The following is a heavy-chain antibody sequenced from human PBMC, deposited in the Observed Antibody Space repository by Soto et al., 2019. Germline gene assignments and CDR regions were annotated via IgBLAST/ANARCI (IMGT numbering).Heavy chain of an antibody. CDR1: GFTFSSYG. J-gene: IGHJ3*02. CDR2: IWYDGSNK. V-gene: IGHV3-33*01. Sequence: GGSLRLSCAASGFTFSSYGMHWVRQAPGKGLEWVAVIWYDGSNKYYADSVKGRFTISRDNSKNTLYLQMNSLRAEDTAVYYCAGDWGQQLVYDAFDIWGQGTMVTVSS. D-gene: IGHD6-13*01. CDR3: AGDWGQQLVYDAFDI.